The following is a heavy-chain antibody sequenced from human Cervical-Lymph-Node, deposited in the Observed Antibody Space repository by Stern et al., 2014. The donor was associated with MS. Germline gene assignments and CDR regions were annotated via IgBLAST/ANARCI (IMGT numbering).Heavy chain of an antibody. Sequence: QVQLVESGPGLVKPSQTLSLTCTVSGGSISSGNYYWSWIRQPAGEGLEWIGRIYSRGSPQYNPPLKSRVTISADPSPKQFSLRRSSGTAADTAVYYCARGNYDVLTDNGGHGFDIWGQGTMVTVSS. D-gene: IGHD3-9*01. J-gene: IGHJ3*02. CDR3: ARGNYDVLTDNGGHGFDI. V-gene: IGHV4-61*02. CDR2: IYSRGSP. CDR1: GGSISSGNYY.